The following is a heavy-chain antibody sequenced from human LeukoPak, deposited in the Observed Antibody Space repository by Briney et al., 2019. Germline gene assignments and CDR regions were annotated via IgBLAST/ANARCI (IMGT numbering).Heavy chain of an antibody. J-gene: IGHJ6*03. CDR1: GGSISSYY. CDR3: ARGVAPYCGGDCYSDYYYYYYMDV. V-gene: IGHV4-59*01. Sequence: SETLSLTCTVSGGSISSYYWSWIRQPPGKGLVWVGYIYYSGSTNYNPSLKSRVTISVDTSKNQFSLKLSSVTAADTAVYYCARGVAPYCGGDCYSDYYYYYYMDVWGKGTTVTVSS. CDR2: IYYSGST. D-gene: IGHD2-21*01.